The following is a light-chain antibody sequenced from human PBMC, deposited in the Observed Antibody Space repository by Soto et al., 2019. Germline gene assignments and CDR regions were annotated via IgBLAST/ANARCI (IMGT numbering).Light chain of an antibody. Sequence: QSALTQPASVSGSPGQSITISCTGTSSDVGAYDYVSWYQQHPGEVPKLMSFDVSDRPSGVSNCFSGSKSGNTASLTISGLQAEDEADYYCSSFTTSTSYVFGTGTKLTVL. CDR3: SSFTTSTSYV. V-gene: IGLV2-14*03. CDR2: DVS. CDR1: SSDVGAYDY. J-gene: IGLJ1*01.